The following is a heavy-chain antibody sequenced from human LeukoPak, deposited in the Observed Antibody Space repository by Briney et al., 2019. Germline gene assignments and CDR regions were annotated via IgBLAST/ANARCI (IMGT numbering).Heavy chain of an antibody. CDR2: VFNNGGT. D-gene: IGHD5-12*01. V-gene: IGHV4-59*01. Sequence: SETLSLTCSVSGGSIGSYHWNWIRQPSGKGLEWIGIVFNNGGTKHNPSLKSRVAISVDTSKNQFALKLSSVTAADTAVYYCVASYGGYVLDYWGQGALVSVSS. CDR3: VASYGGYVLDY. J-gene: IGHJ4*02. CDR1: GGSIGSYH.